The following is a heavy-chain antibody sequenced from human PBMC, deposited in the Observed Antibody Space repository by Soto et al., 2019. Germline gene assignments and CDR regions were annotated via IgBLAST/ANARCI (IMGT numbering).Heavy chain of an antibody. V-gene: IGHV3-33*01. J-gene: IGHJ4*02. Sequence: QVQLVDSGGGVVQPGRSLRLSCAASGFIFRDYGMHWVRQPPGKGLEWVATIKYDGSQQYYADSVKGRFTISRDNSKNTPFLQTNSLTTDDTAVYYCARDASWHLLRSYFDSWGQGTLVTVSS. CDR2: IKYDGSQQ. CDR3: ARDASWHLLRSYFDS. CDR1: GFIFRDYG. D-gene: IGHD1-26*01.